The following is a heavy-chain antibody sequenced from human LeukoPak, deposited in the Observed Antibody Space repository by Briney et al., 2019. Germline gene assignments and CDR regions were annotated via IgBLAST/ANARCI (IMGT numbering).Heavy chain of an antibody. CDR2: ITPILGIA. CDR3: ASPLSGWFGFDY. J-gene: IGHJ4*02. CDR1: GGTFSSYT. V-gene: IGHV1-69*02. D-gene: IGHD2-15*01. Sequence: SVKVSCKASGGTFSSYTISRVRQAPGQGLEWMVRITPILGIANYTQKLQGRVTITADKSKRTAYMALSRLRSEDTAVYYCASPLSGWFGFDYWGQGTLVTVSS.